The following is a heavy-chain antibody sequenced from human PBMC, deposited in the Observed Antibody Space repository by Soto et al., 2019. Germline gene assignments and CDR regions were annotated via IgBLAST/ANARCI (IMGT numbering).Heavy chain of an antibody. CDR1: GGSISSYY. V-gene: IGHV4-59*01. CDR2: IYYSGST. D-gene: IGHD6-13*01. J-gene: IGHJ1*01. CDR3: ARVEEAAGTQYFQH. Sequence: SETLSLTCTVSGGSISSYYWSWIRQPPGKGLEWIGYIYYSGSTNYNPSLKSRVTISVDTSKNQFSLKLSSVTAADTAVYYCARVEEAAGTQYFQHWGQGTLVTVSS.